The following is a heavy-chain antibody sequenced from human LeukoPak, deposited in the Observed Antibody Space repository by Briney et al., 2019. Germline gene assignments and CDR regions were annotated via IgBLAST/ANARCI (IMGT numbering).Heavy chain of an antibody. J-gene: IGHJ5*02. Sequence: ASVKVSCKASGYTFTSYDINWLRQASGQGLEWMGWMNPNSGNTGYAQKFQGRVTMTRNTSIGTAYMELNSLRSEDTAVYYCAKEVLPSYNWFDPWGQGTLVTVSS. CDR3: AKEVLPSYNWFDP. CDR1: GYTFTSYD. CDR2: MNPNSGNT. V-gene: IGHV1-8*01. D-gene: IGHD1-14*01.